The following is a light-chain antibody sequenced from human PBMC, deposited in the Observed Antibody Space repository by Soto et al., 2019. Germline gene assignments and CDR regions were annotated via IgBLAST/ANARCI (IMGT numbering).Light chain of an antibody. V-gene: IGLV2-14*01. CDR1: SSDVGAYTS. J-gene: IGLJ1*01. CDR2: EVS. CDR3: TSYTSDNRSYV. Sequence: QSVLTQPASVSGSPGQSITISCTGTSSDVGAYTSVSWYRQHPGKAPKLMIYEVSNRPSGVSNRFSGPKSANTASLTISGLRADDEAHYYCTSYTSDNRSYVFGTGTKGTVL.